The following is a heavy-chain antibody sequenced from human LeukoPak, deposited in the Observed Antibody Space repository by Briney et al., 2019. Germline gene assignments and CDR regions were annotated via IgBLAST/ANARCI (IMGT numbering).Heavy chain of an antibody. Sequence: SETLSLTCTVSGGSISSYYWSWIRQPPGKGLEWIGYIYYSGSTNYNPSLKSRVTTSVDTSKNQFSLKLSSVTAADTAVYYCAKTYSSGLYYGMDVWGQGTTVTVSS. CDR2: IYYSGST. J-gene: IGHJ6*02. V-gene: IGHV4-59*01. CDR3: AKTYSSGLYYGMDV. D-gene: IGHD6-19*01. CDR1: GGSISSYY.